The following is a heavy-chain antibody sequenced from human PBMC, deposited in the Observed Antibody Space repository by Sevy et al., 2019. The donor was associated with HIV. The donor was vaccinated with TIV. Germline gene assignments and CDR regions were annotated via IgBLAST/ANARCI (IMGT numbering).Heavy chain of an antibody. CDR1: GFTFSSYS. V-gene: IGHV3-48*01. D-gene: IGHD3-10*01. J-gene: IGHJ5*02. Sequence: GGSLRLSCAASGFTFSSYSMNWVRQAPGNGLEWVSYISSSSSTIYYADSVKGRFTISRDNAKNSLYLQMNSLRAEDTAVYYCAREATYYYGSGSLQFDPWGQGTLVTVSS. CDR2: ISSSSSTI. CDR3: AREATYYYGSGSLQFDP.